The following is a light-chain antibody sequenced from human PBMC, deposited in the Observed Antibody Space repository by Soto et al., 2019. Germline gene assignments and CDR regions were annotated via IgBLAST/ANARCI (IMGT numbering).Light chain of an antibody. CDR2: DAS. J-gene: IGKJ1*01. V-gene: IGKV1-5*01. CDR1: QTVSSW. CDR3: QKYETFSGT. Sequence: DIQMTQSPSTLSGTVGDRVTITCRASQTVSSWLAWYQQKPGKAPKLLIYDASALPRGVPSRFSGSGSGTKFTLTIASLQPDDFSTYYCQKYETFSGTFGPGTKVDIK.